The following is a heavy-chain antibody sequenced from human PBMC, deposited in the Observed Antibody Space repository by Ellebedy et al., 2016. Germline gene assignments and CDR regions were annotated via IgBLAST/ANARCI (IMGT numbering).Heavy chain of an antibody. CDR2: IYPGDSDT. D-gene: IGHD4-23*01. CDR3: ARWRRHDQGGYYFDS. Sequence: GESLKISCKGAGYNFNNYWIGWVRQMPGKGLEWMGIIYPGDSDTRYNPSFQGQVTISADRSLSTAYLQWNSLKASDTAMFYCARWRRHDQGGYYFDSWGQGTLVTVSS. V-gene: IGHV5-51*01. CDR1: GYNFNNYW. J-gene: IGHJ4*02.